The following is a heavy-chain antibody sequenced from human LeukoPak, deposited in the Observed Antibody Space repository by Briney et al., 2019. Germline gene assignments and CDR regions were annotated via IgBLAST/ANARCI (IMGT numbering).Heavy chain of an antibody. V-gene: IGHV4-59*06. CDR1: GGSISSYY. CDR3: ALFADYGMDV. J-gene: IGHJ6*02. Sequence: SETLSLTCTVSGGSISSYYWSWIRQPPGKGLEWIGYIYYSGSTYYNPSLKSRVTISVDTSKNQFSLKLSSVTAADTAVYYCALFADYGMDVWGQGTTVTVSS. CDR2: IYYSGST.